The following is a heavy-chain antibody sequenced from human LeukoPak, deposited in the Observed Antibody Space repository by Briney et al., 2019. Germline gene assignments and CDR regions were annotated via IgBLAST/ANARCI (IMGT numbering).Heavy chain of an antibody. CDR1: GGTFSSYA. Sequence: SVRVSCKASGGTFSSYAISWVRQAPGQGLEWMGGIIPIFGTANYAQKFQGRVTITADESTSTAYMELSSLRSEDTAVYYCASTRDYYDSSGYPSYYYYYYMDVWGKGTTVTISS. CDR2: IIPIFGTA. J-gene: IGHJ6*03. D-gene: IGHD3-22*01. CDR3: ASTRDYYDSSGYPSYYYYYYMDV. V-gene: IGHV1-69*01.